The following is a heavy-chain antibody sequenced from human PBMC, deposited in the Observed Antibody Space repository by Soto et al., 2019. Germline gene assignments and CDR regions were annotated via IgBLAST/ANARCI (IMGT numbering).Heavy chain of an antibody. Sequence: QVQLVQSGAEVKKPGASVKVSCKASGYTFTSYGINWVRQAPGQGLEWMGWISSYNDNTNYAQRLQGRVTMTTDTATSTADMELRSLRSDDTAVYYCARNVTRIADSYYGMDVWGQGTTVTVSS. J-gene: IGHJ6*02. V-gene: IGHV1-18*04. D-gene: IGHD2-15*01. CDR2: ISSYNDNT. CDR3: ARNVTRIADSYYGMDV. CDR1: GYTFTSYG.